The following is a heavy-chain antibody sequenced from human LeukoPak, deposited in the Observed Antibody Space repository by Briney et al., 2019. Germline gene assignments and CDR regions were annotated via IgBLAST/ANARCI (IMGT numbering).Heavy chain of an antibody. CDR2: ISTKNGNT. CDR1: GYSLTSYG. CDR3: ARFLTVTNSWYFDL. D-gene: IGHD4-17*01. Sequence: ASVKDSCKASGYSLTSYGITWVRQPPGQGLEWMGWISTKNGNTNYAQKLQGRVTMITDTSTSTAYMELRSLRSEDTAVYYCARFLTVTNSWYFDLWGRGTLVTVSS. V-gene: IGHV1-18*04. J-gene: IGHJ2*01.